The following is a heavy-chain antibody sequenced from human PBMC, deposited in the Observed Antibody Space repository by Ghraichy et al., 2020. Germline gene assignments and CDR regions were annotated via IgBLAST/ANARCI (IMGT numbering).Heavy chain of an antibody. Sequence: GGSRRLSCATSGFTFSNAWMGWVRQAPGKGLQCVGLIKSKVDGGTTDYATPVKGRFTISRDDSKNTLYLQMNSLKTEDTAVYYCTTSPWSNDFWGQGTLVTVSS. J-gene: IGHJ4*02. D-gene: IGHD1-26*01. CDR3: TTSPWSNDF. V-gene: IGHV3-15*01. CDR2: IKSKVDGGTT. CDR1: GFTFSNAW.